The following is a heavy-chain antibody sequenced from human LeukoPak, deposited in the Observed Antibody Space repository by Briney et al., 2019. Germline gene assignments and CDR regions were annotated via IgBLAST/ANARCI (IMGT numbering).Heavy chain of an antibody. CDR2: IISMFGTA. J-gene: IGHJ4*02. D-gene: IGHD1-26*01. Sequence: GDSVTVSCKASGGTFSSYAISWVRQAHGQGLEWMGGIISMFGTAKYGKKLQGRVTITADESTSTAYMELRSLRSDDTAVYYCARGLLVGATQTPVGNFDYWGQGTLVTVSS. V-gene: IGHV1-69*13. CDR3: ARGLLVGATQTPVGNFDY. CDR1: GGTFSSYA.